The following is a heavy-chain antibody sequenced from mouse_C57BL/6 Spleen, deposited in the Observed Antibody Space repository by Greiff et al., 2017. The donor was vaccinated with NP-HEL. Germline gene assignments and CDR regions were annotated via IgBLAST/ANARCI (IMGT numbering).Heavy chain of an antibody. Sequence: VQLQQSGPELVKPGASVKMSCKASGYTFTDYNMHWVKQSHGKSLEWIGYINPNNGGTRYNQKFKGKATLTVNKSSSTAYMELRSLTSEDSAVYYCAREAQATRFAYWGQGTLVTVSA. J-gene: IGHJ3*01. CDR3: AREAQATRFAY. D-gene: IGHD3-2*02. CDR2: INPNNGGT. CDR1: GYTFTDYN. V-gene: IGHV1-22*01.